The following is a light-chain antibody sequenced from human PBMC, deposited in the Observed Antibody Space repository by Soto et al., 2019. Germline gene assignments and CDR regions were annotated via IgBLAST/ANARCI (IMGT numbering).Light chain of an antibody. J-gene: IGLJ3*02. CDR1: SSDVGGYNY. CDR2: EVS. CDR3: SSYTTSTTLVV. Sequence: QSALTQPASMSGSPGQSITISCTGTSSDVGGYNYVSWYQQHPGKAPKLMIYEVSHRPSGVSDRFSGSKSGNTASLTISGLPAEDEDDYYCSSYTTSTTLVVFGGGTKLTVL. V-gene: IGLV2-14*01.